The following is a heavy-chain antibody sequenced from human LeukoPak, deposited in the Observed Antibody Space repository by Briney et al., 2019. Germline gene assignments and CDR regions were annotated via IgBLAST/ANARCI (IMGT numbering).Heavy chain of an antibody. CDR3: ATERGHGSGSYYVDQP. V-gene: IGHV1-24*01. J-gene: IGHJ5*02. CDR1: GYTLTELS. Sequence: ASVKVSCTVSGYTLTELSMHWVRQAPGKGLEWMGGFDPEDGETIYAQKLQGRVTMTADTSTDTAYMELSRLRSEDTAVYYCATERGHGSGSYYVDQPWGQGTLVTVSS. CDR2: FDPEDGET. D-gene: IGHD3-10*01.